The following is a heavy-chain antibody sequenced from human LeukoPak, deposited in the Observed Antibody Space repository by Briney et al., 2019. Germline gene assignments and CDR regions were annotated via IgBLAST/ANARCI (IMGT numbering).Heavy chain of an antibody. D-gene: IGHD6-6*01. J-gene: IGHJ4*02. CDR2: ISGDGGST. Sequence: GGSLRLSCAASGFTFDDYAMHWVRQAPGKGLEWVSLISGDGGSTYYADSVKGRFTISRDNSKNPLYLQMNSLRAEDTAVYYCARVSSSTGGNVDYWGQGTLVTVSS. CDR1: GFTFDDYA. V-gene: IGHV3-43*02. CDR3: ARVSSSTGGNVDY.